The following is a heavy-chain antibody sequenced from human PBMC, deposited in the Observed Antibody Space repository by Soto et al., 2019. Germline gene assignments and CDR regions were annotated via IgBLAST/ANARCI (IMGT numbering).Heavy chain of an antibody. CDR1: GFSFTTYW. D-gene: IGHD2-2*01. CDR2: IYPGDSNT. V-gene: IGHV5-51*01. CDR3: ARLVIVVVPAAYFDY. Sequence: LGESLKISCKGSGFSFTTYWIAWVRQMPGKGLEWMGIIYPGDSNTTYSPSFQGQVTISADKSISTAYLQWSSLKASDTAMYYCARLVIVVVPAAYFDYWGQRTLVTVSS. J-gene: IGHJ4*02.